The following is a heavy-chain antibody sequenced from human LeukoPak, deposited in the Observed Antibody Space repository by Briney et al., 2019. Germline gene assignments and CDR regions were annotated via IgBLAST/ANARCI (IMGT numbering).Heavy chain of an antibody. CDR3: ARVRDNACDY. D-gene: IGHD1-1*01. CDR2: LRGDTGDT. CDR1: GYMVSDYY. V-gene: IGHV1-2*02. J-gene: IGHJ4*02. Sequence: ASVTVSCKTSGYMVSDYYMHWVRQAPGQGLEWMGWLRGDTGDTDSPQKFKGRVTMTRDTATNTAYMQLSRLTSDHTAIYFCARVRDNACDYWGQGTLVTVSS.